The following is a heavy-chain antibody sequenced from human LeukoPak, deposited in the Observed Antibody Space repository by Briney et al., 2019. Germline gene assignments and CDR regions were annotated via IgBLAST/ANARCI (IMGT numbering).Heavy chain of an antibody. CDR3: VRGYSFGPYGMDV. CDR2: ISDSGGST. Sequence: PGGALRLSRSASGFPFSSYAMHWVRQAPGEGLEDVSAISDSGGSTYYADSGKGQLTISRDNSKNTLYLQMSSLRAEDTAVYFCVRGYSFGPYGMDVWGQGTPVTVSS. CDR1: GFPFSSYA. V-gene: IGHV3-64D*09. D-gene: IGHD2-15*01. J-gene: IGHJ6*02.